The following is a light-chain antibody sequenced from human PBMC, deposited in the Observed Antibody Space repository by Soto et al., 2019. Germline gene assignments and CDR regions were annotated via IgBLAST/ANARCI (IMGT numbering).Light chain of an antibody. J-gene: IGLJ2*01. Sequence: QSVLTQPPSVSAAPGQKVTISCSGSRSNIGSNFVTWYQQLPGTAPKLLIFDNNKRFSGIPDRFSGSKSGTSATLGITGLQTGDEADYYCGTWDSSLDAWVFGGGTKLTVL. V-gene: IGLV1-51*01. CDR1: RSNIGSNF. CDR3: GTWDSSLDAWV. CDR2: DNN.